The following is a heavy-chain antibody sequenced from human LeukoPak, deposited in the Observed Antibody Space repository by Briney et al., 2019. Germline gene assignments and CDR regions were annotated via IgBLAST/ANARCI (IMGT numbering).Heavy chain of an antibody. CDR2: ISAGGDST. CDR1: GFTVSSNY. CDR3: AKDPGLERLLFDY. J-gene: IGHJ4*02. D-gene: IGHD1-1*01. Sequence: PGGSLRLSCAASGFTVSSNYMSWVRQAPGKGLEWVAAISAGGDSTYYADSVKGRFTISRDNSKNTLYLQMNSLRVEGTAVYYCAKDPGLERLLFDYWGQGTLVTVSS. V-gene: IGHV3-23*01.